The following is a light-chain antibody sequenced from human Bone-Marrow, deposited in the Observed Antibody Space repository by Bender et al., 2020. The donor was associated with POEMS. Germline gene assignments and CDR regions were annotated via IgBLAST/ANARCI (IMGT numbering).Light chain of an antibody. CDR1: GNDVGTYNL. V-gene: IGLV2-23*02. CDR2: EVT. J-gene: IGLJ2*01. CDR3: SSYATNDIVV. Sequence: QSALTQPASVSGSPGQSITISCIGTGNDVGTYNLVSWYQQHPGKAPKLVIYEVTKRPSGPSNRFSGSKSGNPASLTISGLQADDEADYYCSSYATNDIVVFGGGTKLTVL.